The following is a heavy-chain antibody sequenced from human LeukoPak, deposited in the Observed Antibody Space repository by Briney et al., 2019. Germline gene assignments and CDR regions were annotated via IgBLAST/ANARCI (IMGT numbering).Heavy chain of an antibody. Sequence: SETLSLTCTVSGGSISRDYWSWIRQPPGKGLEWIGYIYYTGSTNYNPSLKSRVTISVDTSKNQFSLKLSSVTAADTAVYYCARVSLVRGAPDYYFDYWGQGTLVTVSS. V-gene: IGHV4-59*12. CDR3: ARVSLVRGAPDYYFDY. CDR2: IYYTGST. CDR1: GGSISRDY. J-gene: IGHJ4*02. D-gene: IGHD3-10*01.